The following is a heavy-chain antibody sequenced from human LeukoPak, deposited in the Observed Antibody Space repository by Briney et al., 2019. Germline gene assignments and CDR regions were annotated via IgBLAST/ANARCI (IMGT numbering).Heavy chain of an antibody. V-gene: IGHV1-18*01. D-gene: IGHD2-15*01. CDR3: ARVVKGWFEPYYFDY. CDR1: GYTFTSYG. J-gene: IGHJ4*02. Sequence: ASVKVSCKASGYTFTSYGISWVRQAPGQGPEWMGWINVYKGNTNYTQKLQGRVTMTTDTSTSTAYMELSSLRSEDTAVYYCARVVKGWFEPYYFDYWGQGTLVTVSS. CDR2: INVYKGNT.